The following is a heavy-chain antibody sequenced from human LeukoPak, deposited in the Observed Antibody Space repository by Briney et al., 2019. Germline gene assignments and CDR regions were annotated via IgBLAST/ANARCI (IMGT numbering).Heavy chain of an antibody. V-gene: IGHV3-48*03. CDR1: GFTFSSYE. CDR3: ARPPGRLLWFGEDGMDV. J-gene: IGHJ6*04. Sequence: GGSLRLSCAASGFTFSSYEMNWVRQAPGKGLEWVSYISSSGSTIYYADSVKGRFTISRDNAKNSLYPQMNSLRAEDTAVYYCARPPGRLLWFGEDGMDVWGKGTTVTVSS. CDR2: ISSSGSTI. D-gene: IGHD3-10*01.